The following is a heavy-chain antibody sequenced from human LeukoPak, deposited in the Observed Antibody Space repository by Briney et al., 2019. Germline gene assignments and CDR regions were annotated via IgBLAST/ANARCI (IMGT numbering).Heavy chain of an antibody. J-gene: IGHJ4*02. D-gene: IGHD2-15*01. CDR1: GYTFTGYY. V-gene: IGHV1-2*02. Sequence: ASVKVSCKASGYTFTGYYMHWVRQAPGQGLEWMGWINPNSGGTNYAQKFQGRVTTTRDTSISTAYMELSRVRSDDTAVYYCARDFHGCSGGRCKGDWGQGTLVTVSS. CDR2: INPNSGGT. CDR3: ARDFHGCSGGRCKGD.